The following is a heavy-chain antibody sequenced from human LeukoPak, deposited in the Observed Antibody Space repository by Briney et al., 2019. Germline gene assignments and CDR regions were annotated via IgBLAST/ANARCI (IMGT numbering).Heavy chain of an antibody. CDR3: AKDRGVGFGEV. CDR1: VFAFSSCG. Sequence: PGGSLRLSCIESVFAFSSCGMHWVRQAPGKGREWVAFIRSDGSNKYYADSVKGRFTISRDNSKITVYLQLDSLRAEDTAVYYCAKDRGVGFGEVWGQGTLVTVSS. D-gene: IGHD3-10*01. CDR2: IRSDGSNK. J-gene: IGHJ4*02. V-gene: IGHV3-30*02.